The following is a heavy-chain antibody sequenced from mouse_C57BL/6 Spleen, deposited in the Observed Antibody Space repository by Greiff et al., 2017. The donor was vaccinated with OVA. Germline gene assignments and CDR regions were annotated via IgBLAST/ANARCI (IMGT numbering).Heavy chain of an antibody. CDR1: GYTFTDYE. CDR2: IDPETGGT. Sequence: VQLVESGAELVRPGASVTLSCKASGYTFTDYEMHWVKQTPVHGLEWIGAIDPETGGTAYNQKFKGKAILTADKSSSTAYMELRSLTSEDSAVYYCTRGGDGYYPYYAMDYWGQGTSVTVSS. J-gene: IGHJ4*01. D-gene: IGHD2-3*01. V-gene: IGHV1-15*01. CDR3: TRGGDGYYPYYAMDY.